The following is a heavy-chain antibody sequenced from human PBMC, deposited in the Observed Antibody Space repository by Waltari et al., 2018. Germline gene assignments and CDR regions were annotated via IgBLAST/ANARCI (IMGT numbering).Heavy chain of an antibody. D-gene: IGHD5-18*01. CDR3: ARDRSYGFFDY. Sequence: QVQLQESGPGLVKPSETLSLTCTVSGDSISNYYWSWIRQPPGKGLEWIGFIYFSGSTNYNPSLKSRVTISVDTSKNQFSLKLTSVTAADTAVYYCARDRSYGFFDYWGQGTLVTVSS. V-gene: IGHV4-59*01. J-gene: IGHJ4*02. CDR1: GDSISNYY. CDR2: IYFSGST.